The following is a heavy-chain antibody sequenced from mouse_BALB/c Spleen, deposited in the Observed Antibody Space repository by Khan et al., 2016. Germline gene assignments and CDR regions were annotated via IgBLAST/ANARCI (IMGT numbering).Heavy chain of an antibody. Sequence: QIQLVQSGPELKKPGETVKISCKASGYTFTKYGMNWVKQAPGKGLKWMGWINTYTGKPTYADDLKGRFAFSVETSASTASLQINNLTNEDTATYFCARQDGYVDWAYYFDCWGQGTTLTVSS. V-gene: IGHV9-3-1*01. J-gene: IGHJ2*01. CDR2: INTYTGKP. CDR3: ARQDGYVDWAYYFDC. CDR1: GYTFTKYG. D-gene: IGHD2-13*01.